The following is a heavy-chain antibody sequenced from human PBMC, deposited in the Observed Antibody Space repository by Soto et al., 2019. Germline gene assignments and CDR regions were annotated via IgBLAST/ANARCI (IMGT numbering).Heavy chain of an antibody. CDR3: ARGPDSHFGAPGWFDP. Sequence: ASVKVSCKASGCTFTSYDINWVRLATGHGLEWMGWMNPNSGSTGYAQKFQGRVTMTRNTSISTAYMELSSLRSEDTAVYYCARGPDSHFGAPGWFDPWGQGTLVTVSS. D-gene: IGHD3-3*01. J-gene: IGHJ5*02. CDR2: MNPNSGST. V-gene: IGHV1-8*01. CDR1: GCTFTSYD.